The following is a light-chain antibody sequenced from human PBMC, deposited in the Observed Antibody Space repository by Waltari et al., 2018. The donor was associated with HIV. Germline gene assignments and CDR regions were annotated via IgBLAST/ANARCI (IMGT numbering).Light chain of an antibody. CDR1: ETIRSS. Sequence: EIVMIQSPATLSVSPGDRATIACRASETIRSSLAWYQKKPGQGPRRLIYGATARATGIPDRFSGSGLAPQFTLTIDSLQAEDFAVYFCQQYVEWPLTGGGGTRVEI. J-gene: IGKJ4*01. CDR2: GAT. V-gene: IGKV3-15*01. CDR3: QQYVEWPLT.